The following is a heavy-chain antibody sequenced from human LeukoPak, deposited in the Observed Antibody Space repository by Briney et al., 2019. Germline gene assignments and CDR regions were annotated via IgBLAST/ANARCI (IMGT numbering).Heavy chain of an antibody. V-gene: IGHV1-2*02. J-gene: IGHJ4*02. CDR2: INPNSGGT. Sequence: GASVKVSCKASGYTFTGYYMHWVRQAPGQGLEWMGWINPNSGGTNYAQKFQGSVTMTRDTSISTAYMELSRLRSDDTAVYYCARGRDRYCGGDCYLGYFDYWGQGTLVTVSS. D-gene: IGHD2-21*02. CDR1: GYTFTGYY. CDR3: ARGRDRYCGGDCYLGYFDY.